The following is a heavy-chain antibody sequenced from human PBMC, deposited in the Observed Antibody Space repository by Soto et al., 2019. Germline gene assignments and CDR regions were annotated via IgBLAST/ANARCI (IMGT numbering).Heavy chain of an antibody. V-gene: IGHV4-34*01. CDR2: INHSGST. CDR3: ARNKRWMATSFDP. J-gene: IGHJ5*02. D-gene: IGHD5-12*01. CDR1: GGSFSGYY. Sequence: QVQLQQWGAGLLKPSETLSLTCAVYGGSFSGYYWSWIRQPPGKGLEWIGEINHSGSTNYNPSLKSRFTISVDTSKNQFSLKLSSVTAADTAVYYCARNKRWMATSFDPWGQGTLVTVSS.